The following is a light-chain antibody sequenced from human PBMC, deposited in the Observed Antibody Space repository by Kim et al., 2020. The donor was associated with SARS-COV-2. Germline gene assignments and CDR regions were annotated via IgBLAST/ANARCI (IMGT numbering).Light chain of an antibody. CDR3: MQALQTRFT. J-gene: IGKJ4*01. Sequence: EPASISCRSSQSLLHSNGYNYLDWYLQKPGQSPQLLIYLGSNRASGVPDRFSGSGSGTDFTLKISRVEAEDVGVYYCMQALQTRFTFGGGTKLEI. CDR2: LGS. CDR1: QSLLHSNGYNY. V-gene: IGKV2-28*01.